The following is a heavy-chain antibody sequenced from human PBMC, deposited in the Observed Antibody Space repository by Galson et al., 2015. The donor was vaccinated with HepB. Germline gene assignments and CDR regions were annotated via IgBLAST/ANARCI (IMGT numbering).Heavy chain of an antibody. V-gene: IGHV3-11*01. Sequence: SLRLSCAASGFTFSDYYMSWIRQAPGKGLEWVSYISSSGSTIYYADSVKGRFTISRDNAKNSLYLQMNSLRAEDTAVYYCAGDKEWLRPLDYWGQGTLVTVSS. CDR3: AGDKEWLRPLDY. CDR2: ISSSGSTI. D-gene: IGHD5-12*01. J-gene: IGHJ4*02. CDR1: GFTFSDYY.